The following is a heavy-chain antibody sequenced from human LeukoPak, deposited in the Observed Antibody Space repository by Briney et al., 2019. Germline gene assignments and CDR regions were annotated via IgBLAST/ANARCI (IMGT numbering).Heavy chain of an antibody. CDR1: GFIFDDYV. CDR2: INWNGGST. CDR3: ARVQLVDYYYYSYMDV. D-gene: IGHD6-6*01. V-gene: IGHV3-20*04. Sequence: PGGSLRLSCAAFGFIFDDYVMSWVRQAPGKGLEWVSGINWNGGSTGYADSVKGRFTISRDNAKNSLYLQMNSLRAEDTALYYCARVQLVDYYYYSYMDVWGKGTTVTVSS. J-gene: IGHJ6*03.